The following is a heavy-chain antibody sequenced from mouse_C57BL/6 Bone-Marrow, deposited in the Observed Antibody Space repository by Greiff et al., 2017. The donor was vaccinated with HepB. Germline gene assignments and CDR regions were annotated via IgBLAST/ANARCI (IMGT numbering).Heavy chain of an antibody. CDR3: ARYMVTTGYYYAMDY. CDR1: GYAFSSSW. Sequence: VQLQQSGPELVKPGDSVKISCQASGYAFSSSWMNWVKQRPGKGLEWIGRIYPGDGDTNYNGKFKGKATLTADKSSSTAYMQLSSLTSEDSAVYFCARYMVTTGYYYAMDYWGQGTSVTVSS. J-gene: IGHJ4*01. D-gene: IGHD2-2*01. CDR2: IYPGDGDT. V-gene: IGHV1-82*01.